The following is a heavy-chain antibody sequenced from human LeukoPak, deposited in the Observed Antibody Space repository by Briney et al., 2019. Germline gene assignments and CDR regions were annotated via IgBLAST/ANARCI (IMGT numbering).Heavy chain of an antibody. CDR2: INPSGGST. V-gene: IGHV1-46*01. CDR1: GYTFTSYY. CDR3: ARGGSSGWQENYYYYGMDV. Sequence: ASVKVSCKASGYTFTSYYMHWVRQAPGQGLEWMGIINPSGGSTSYAQKFQGRVTMPRPTYTNTDYMELSTLTYEDTAVSYCARGGSSGWQENYYYYGMDVWGQGTTVTVSS. D-gene: IGHD6-19*01. J-gene: IGHJ6*02.